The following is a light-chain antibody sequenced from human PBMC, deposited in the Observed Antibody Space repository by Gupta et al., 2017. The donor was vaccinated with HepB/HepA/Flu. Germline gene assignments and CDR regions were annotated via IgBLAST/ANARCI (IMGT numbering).Light chain of an antibody. Sequence: EIVLTQSPGTLSLSPGERVTLSCRASQYIFNYLAWYQQKPSQAPRLLIYDVSSRATGIPARFSGSGFGTDFTLTITSLEPEDSAVYYCQQRSNWPLTFGGGTKVEIK. CDR1: QYIFNY. V-gene: IGKV3-11*01. CDR2: DVS. J-gene: IGKJ4*01. CDR3: QQRSNWPLT.